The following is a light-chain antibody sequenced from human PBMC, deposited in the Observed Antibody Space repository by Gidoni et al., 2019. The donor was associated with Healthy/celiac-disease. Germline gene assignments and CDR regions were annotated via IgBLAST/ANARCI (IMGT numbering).Light chain of an antibody. J-gene: IGLJ3*02. V-gene: IGLV1-44*01. Sequence: QSVLTQPPSASGTPGQRVTISCSGSSSNIGSNTVNWYQQIPGTSPKLLIYMNNQRPSGVPDRFSGSKSGTSASLAISWLQSEDEADYYGAAWDDSLNARWVFGGGTKLTVL. CDR1: SSNIGSNT. CDR2: MNN. CDR3: AAWDDSLNARWV.